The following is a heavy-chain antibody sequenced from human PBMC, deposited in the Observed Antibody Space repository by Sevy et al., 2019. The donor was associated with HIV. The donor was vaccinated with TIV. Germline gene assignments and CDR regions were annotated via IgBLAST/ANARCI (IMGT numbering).Heavy chain of an antibody. CDR3: TTHSKKRGLSALLDY. CDR1: GFTFSNAW. V-gene: IGHV3-15*01. J-gene: IGHJ4*02. CDR2: IKSKTDVGTK. Sequence: GGSLRLSCAASGFTFSNAWMSWVRQAPGKGRVWVGRIKSKTDVGTKDYALPVKGRFTISIDDSKNTLYLQMNSLKTEDTAIYYCTTHSKKRGLSALLDYWGQGTLVTVSS. D-gene: IGHD3-10*01.